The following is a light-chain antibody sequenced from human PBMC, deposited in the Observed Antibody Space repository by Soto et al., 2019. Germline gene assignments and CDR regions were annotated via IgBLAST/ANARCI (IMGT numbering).Light chain of an antibody. V-gene: IGKV3-15*01. CDR3: HQYNNWLWT. CDR1: QSVNSD. CDR2: GAS. Sequence: EIVMTQSPGTLSVSPGERVTLSCSASQSVNSDLACYSQRPGQAPRLLIYGASTSATGIPARFIGSGSGTEFPLTSSGLQSEDFAVYFCHQYNNWLWTFGQGTRVEIK. J-gene: IGKJ1*01.